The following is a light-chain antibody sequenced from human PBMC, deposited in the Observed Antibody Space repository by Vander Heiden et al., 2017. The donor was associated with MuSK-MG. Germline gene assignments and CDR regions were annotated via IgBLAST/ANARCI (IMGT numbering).Light chain of an antibody. CDR2: KAS. CDR3: QQQDSYPVT. J-gene: IGKJ4*01. V-gene: IGKV1-5*03. Sequence: DIQMTQSPSTLSAFVGDRVTITCRASQSISSWLAWYQQKPGRAPNLLIYKASNLESGVPSRFSGSGSGTEFTLTISSLQPDDFATYYCQQQDSYPVTFGGGTKVEI. CDR1: QSISSW.